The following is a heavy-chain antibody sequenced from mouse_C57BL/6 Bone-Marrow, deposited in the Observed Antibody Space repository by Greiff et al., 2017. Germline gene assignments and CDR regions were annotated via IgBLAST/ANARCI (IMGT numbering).Heavy chain of an antibody. J-gene: IGHJ2*01. CDR2: IDPETGGT. D-gene: IGHD2-4*01. CDR3: TRGHLYYDYDGDY. Sequence: QVQLQQSGAELVRPGASVTLSCKASGYTFTDYEMHWVKQTPVHGLEWIGAIDPETGGTAYNQKFKGKAILTADKSSSTAYMELRSLTSEDSAVYYCTRGHLYYDYDGDYWGQGTTLTVSS. V-gene: IGHV1-15*01. CDR1: GYTFTDYE.